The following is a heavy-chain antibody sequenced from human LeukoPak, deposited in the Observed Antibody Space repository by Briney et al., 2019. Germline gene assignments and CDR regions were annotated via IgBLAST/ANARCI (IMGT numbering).Heavy chain of an antibody. D-gene: IGHD6-19*01. CDR1: GFIFRNYG. CDR3: ARDSRGGWSGYFDL. J-gene: IGHJ4*02. V-gene: IGHV3-33*07. Sequence: GGSLRLSCAASGFIFRNYGMYWVGQGPGKGLEWVAVIWHDGSAEFYADSVKGRFSISRDDPKNTVYLQMNSLRVEDTALYYCARDSRGGWSGYFDLWGQGIVVTVSS. CDR2: IWHDGSAE.